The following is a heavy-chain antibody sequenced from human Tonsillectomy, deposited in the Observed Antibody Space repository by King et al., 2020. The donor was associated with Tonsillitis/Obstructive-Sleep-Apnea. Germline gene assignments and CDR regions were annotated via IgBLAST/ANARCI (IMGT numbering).Heavy chain of an antibody. J-gene: IGHJ4*02. V-gene: IGHV6-1*01. CDR2: TYYRSKWYN. D-gene: IGHD3-22*01. Sequence: VQLQQSGPGLVKPPQTLSLTCAISGDSVSSNSAAWNWIRQSPSRGLEWLGRTYYRSKWYNDYTVSVKSRITISPDTSKNQFSLQLNSVTPEDTAVYYCARDIDYYDTSGFHLGYFDYWGQGTLVTVSS. CDR1: GDSVSSNSAA. CDR3: ARDIDYYDTSGFHLGYFDY.